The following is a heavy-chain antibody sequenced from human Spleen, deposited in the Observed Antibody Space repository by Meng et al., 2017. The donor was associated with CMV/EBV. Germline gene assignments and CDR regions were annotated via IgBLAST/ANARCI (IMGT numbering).Heavy chain of an antibody. V-gene: IGHV4-59*01. Sequence: SETLFLTCTVSGGSINSYYWSWIRQPPGKGLEWIGYIYYSGSTNYNPSLKSRVTMSVDTSKNQFSLKLRSVTAADTAVYYCARGGMQLWFPYWGQGTLVTVSS. D-gene: IGHD5-18*01. CDR2: IYYSGST. CDR1: GGSINSYY. J-gene: IGHJ4*02. CDR3: ARGGMQLWFPY.